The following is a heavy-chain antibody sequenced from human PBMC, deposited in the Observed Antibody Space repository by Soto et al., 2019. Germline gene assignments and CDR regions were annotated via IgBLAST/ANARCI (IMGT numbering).Heavy chain of an antibody. Sequence: ASVKVSCKASGYTFTSYCISWVREAPGQGLEWMGWISAYNGNTNYAQKLQGRVTMTTDTSTSTAYMELRSLRSDDTAVYYGARYLYGGSYVSFDYWGQGTLVTVSS. J-gene: IGHJ4*02. D-gene: IGHD1-26*01. CDR3: ARYLYGGSYVSFDY. V-gene: IGHV1-18*04. CDR2: ISAYNGNT. CDR1: GYTFTSYC.